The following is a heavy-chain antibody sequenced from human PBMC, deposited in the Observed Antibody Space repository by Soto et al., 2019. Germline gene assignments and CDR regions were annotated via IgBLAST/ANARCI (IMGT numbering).Heavy chain of an antibody. Sequence: ASVKVSCKASGYTFTGYYMHWVRQAPGQGLEWMGKINPSGGSTNYAQKFQGRVTMTRDTSTSTVYMELSSLRSEDTAVYYCAIDGILPIDYGIDYWGQGTLVTVSS. CDR3: AIDGILPIDYGIDY. CDR1: GYTFTGYY. V-gene: IGHV1-46*01. CDR2: INPSGGST. D-gene: IGHD4-17*01. J-gene: IGHJ4*02.